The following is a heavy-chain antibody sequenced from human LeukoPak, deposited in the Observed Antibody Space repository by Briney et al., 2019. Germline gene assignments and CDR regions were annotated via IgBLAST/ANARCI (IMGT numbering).Heavy chain of an antibody. Sequence: AGGSLRLSCAASGFTFTSFGMSWVRQAPGKGLEWVSSISSSSSYIYYADLVKGRFTISRDNAKNSLYPQTNSLRAEDTAVYYCARGGETVAGYIAGNYYYYYYMDVWGKGATVTVSS. J-gene: IGHJ6*03. D-gene: IGHD6-19*01. CDR2: ISSSSSYI. V-gene: IGHV3-21*01. CDR3: ARGGETVAGYIAGNYYYYYYMDV. CDR1: GFTFTSFG.